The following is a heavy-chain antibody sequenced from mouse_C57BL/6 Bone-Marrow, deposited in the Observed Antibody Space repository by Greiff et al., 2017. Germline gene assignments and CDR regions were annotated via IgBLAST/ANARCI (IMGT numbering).Heavy chain of an antibody. Sequence: QVQLKQPGAELVKPGASVKLSCKASGYTFTSYWMHWVKQRPGRGLEWIGRIDPNSGGTKYNEQFKSKATLTVDKPSSTAYMQLSSLTSEDSAVYYCARSRNYYGSSFYYFDYWGQGTTLTVSS. J-gene: IGHJ2*01. D-gene: IGHD1-1*01. V-gene: IGHV1-72*01. CDR3: ARSRNYYGSSFYYFDY. CDR1: GYTFTSYW. CDR2: IDPNSGGT.